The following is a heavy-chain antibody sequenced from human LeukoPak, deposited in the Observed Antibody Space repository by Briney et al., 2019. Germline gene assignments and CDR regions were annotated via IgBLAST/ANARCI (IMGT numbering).Heavy chain of an antibody. CDR1: GFTFDDYA. J-gene: IGHJ4*02. CDR2: ISWNSGSI. Sequence: SLRLSCSASGFTFDDYAMQWVRQAPGKGREWVSGISWNSGSIGYADSVKGRFTISRDNAKNSLYLQMNSLRAHDTALYYCAKPAYYDSSGYYPGYFDYWGQGTLVTVSS. D-gene: IGHD3-22*01. V-gene: IGHV3-9*01. CDR3: AKPAYYDSSGYYPGYFDY.